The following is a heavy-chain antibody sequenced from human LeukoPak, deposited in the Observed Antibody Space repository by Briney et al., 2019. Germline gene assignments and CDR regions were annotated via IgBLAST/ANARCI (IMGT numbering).Heavy chain of an antibody. V-gene: IGHV4-59*01. CDR3: ASSGSYSGRIFDI. CDR2: IYYSGST. CDR1: GGSISSYY. J-gene: IGHJ3*02. D-gene: IGHD1-26*01. Sequence: SETLSLTFTVSGGSISSYYWSWIRQPPGKGLEWIGCIYYSGSTNYNPSFKSRVTISVDTSKNQFSLKLSSVTAADTAVYYCASSGSYSGRIFDIWGQGTMVTVSS.